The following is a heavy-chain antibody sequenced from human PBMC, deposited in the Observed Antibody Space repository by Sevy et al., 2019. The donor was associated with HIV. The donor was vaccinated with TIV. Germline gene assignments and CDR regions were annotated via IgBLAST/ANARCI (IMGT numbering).Heavy chain of an antibody. V-gene: IGHV3-30*18. D-gene: IGHD6-13*01. CDR1: GFTFSSYG. CDR2: ISYDGSNK. J-gene: IGHJ3*02. CDR3: ANSEYSSSWRGAFDI. Sequence: GGSLRLSCAASGFTFSSYGMHWVRQAPGKGLEWVAVISYDGSNKYYADSVKGRFTISRDNSKNTLYLQMNNLRAEDTAVYYCANSEYSSSWRGAFDIWGQGTMVTVSS.